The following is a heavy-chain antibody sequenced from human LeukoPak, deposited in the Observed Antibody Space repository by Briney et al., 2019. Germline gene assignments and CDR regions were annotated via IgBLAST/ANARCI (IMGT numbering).Heavy chain of an antibody. J-gene: IGHJ4*02. CDR3: ARDKQLVQGGGVY. V-gene: IGHV3-21*01. Sequence: GGSLRLSCAASGFTFSSYSMNWVRQAPGKGLEWVSSISSSSSYIYYADSVKGRFTISSDNAKNSLYLQMNSLRAEDTAVYYCARDKQLVQGGGVYWGQGTLVTVSS. CDR1: GFTFSSYS. CDR2: ISSSSSYI. D-gene: IGHD6-6*01.